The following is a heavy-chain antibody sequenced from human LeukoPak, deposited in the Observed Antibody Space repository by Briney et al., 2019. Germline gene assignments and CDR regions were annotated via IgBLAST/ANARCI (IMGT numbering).Heavy chain of an antibody. D-gene: IGHD6-19*01. CDR3: ARDAGGSGWYHY. CDR2: IYYSGST. Sequence: SETLSLTCTVSGGSISSYYWSWIQQPPGKGLEWIGYIYYSGSTNYNPSLKSRVTISVDTSKNQFSLKLSSVTAADTAVYYCARDAGGSGWYHYWGQGTLVTVSS. J-gene: IGHJ4*02. CDR1: GGSISSYY. V-gene: IGHV4-59*01.